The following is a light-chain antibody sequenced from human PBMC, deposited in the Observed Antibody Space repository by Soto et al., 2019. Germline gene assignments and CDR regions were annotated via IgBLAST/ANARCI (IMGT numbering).Light chain of an antibody. Sequence: AIRMTQSPSSLSASTGDRVTITCRASQGISSYLAWYQQKPGKAPKLLIYAASTLQSGVPSRFSGSGSGTDFTLTISRLEPEDFAVYYCQQSARSPLTFGQGTRVDI. CDR2: AAS. V-gene: IGKV1-8*01. CDR1: QGISSY. CDR3: QQSARSPLT. J-gene: IGKJ1*01.